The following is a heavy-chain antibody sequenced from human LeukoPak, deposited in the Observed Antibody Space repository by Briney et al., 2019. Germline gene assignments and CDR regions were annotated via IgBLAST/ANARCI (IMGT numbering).Heavy chain of an antibody. CDR1: GGSFSGYY. CDR3: ARGRLDDFWSGGNCFDP. D-gene: IGHD3-3*01. J-gene: IGHJ5*02. V-gene: IGHV4-34*01. CDR2: INHSGST. Sequence: SETLSLTCAVYGGSFSGYYWSWIRQPPGKGLEWIGEINHSGSTNYDPSLKSRVTISVDTSKNQFSLKLSSVTAADTAVYYCARGRLDDFWSGGNCFDPWGQGTLVTVSS.